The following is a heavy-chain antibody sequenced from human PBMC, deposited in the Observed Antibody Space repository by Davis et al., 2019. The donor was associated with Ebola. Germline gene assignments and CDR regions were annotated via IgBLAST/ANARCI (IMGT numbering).Heavy chain of an antibody. CDR3: ARGATIFGVVNSFDY. J-gene: IGHJ4*02. V-gene: IGHV3-21*04. CDR2: ISSSSSYI. CDR1: GFTFSSYS. Sequence: PGGSLRLSCAASGFTFSSYSMNWVRQAPGKGLEWVSSISSSSSYIYYADSVKGRFTISRDNAKNSLYLQMNSLRAEDTAVYYCARGATIFGVVNSFDYWGQGTLVTVSS. D-gene: IGHD3-3*01.